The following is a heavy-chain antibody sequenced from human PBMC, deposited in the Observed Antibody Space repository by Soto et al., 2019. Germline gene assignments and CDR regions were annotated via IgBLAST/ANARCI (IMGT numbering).Heavy chain of an antibody. CDR1: GFTFSSYA. D-gene: IGHD6-19*01. CDR2: ISGSGRST. Sequence: EVQLLESGGRLVQPGGSLRLSCAASGFTFSSYAMNWVRQAPGKGLEWVSAISGSGRSTDYADSVEGRFTISRDNSKNTLYLQMSTLRAEDTAVYYCAKAGGIAVPGSHLDYWGLGTLVTVSS. J-gene: IGHJ4*02. V-gene: IGHV3-23*01. CDR3: AKAGGIAVPGSHLDY.